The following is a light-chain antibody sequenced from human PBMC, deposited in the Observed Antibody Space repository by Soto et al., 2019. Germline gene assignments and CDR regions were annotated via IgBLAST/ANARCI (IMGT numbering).Light chain of an antibody. CDR2: EAS. J-gene: IGKJ4*01. V-gene: IGKV1-5*03. CDR3: QQDNSYPLT. Sequence: DIQMTQSPSTLSASGGDRVTITCRASQNIGTWLAWYQQNQCKAPKLLIYEASSLESGVSSRFSGSGSGTDFTLTISSLQPDESASFYCQQDNSYPLTFGGGTKVEI. CDR1: QNIGTW.